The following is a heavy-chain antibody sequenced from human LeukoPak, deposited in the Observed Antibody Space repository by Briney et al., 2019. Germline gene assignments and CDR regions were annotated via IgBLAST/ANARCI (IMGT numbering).Heavy chain of an antibody. D-gene: IGHD4-17*01. CDR3: TSAPTTVTRLSTDY. CDR1: GFTFSNAW. J-gene: IGHJ4*02. V-gene: IGHV3-15*01. CDR2: IKSKTDGGTT. Sequence: GGYLRLSCAASGFTFSNAWMSWVRQAPGKGLEWVVRIKSKTDGGTTDYAERVKGRLTISRDDSKNTLYLQMNSLKTEDTAVYYCTSAPTTVTRLSTDYWGQGTLVTVSS.